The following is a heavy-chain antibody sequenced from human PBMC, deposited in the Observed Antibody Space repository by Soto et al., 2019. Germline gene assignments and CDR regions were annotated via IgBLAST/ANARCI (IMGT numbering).Heavy chain of an antibody. Sequence: QVQLQQWGAGLLKPSETLSLSCAVYGGSFSGYYWSWIRQPPGKGLEWLGEISHSGSTNYNPSLKSRVTISVDTSQNQVPLRRSSVTAAATAVYYCARAAGGYCSGDSGARLLDYWGQGTLVTVSS. CDR3: ARAAGGYCSGDSGARLLDY. CDR1: GGSFSGYY. J-gene: IGHJ4*02. D-gene: IGHD2-15*01. CDR2: ISHSGST. V-gene: IGHV4-34*02.